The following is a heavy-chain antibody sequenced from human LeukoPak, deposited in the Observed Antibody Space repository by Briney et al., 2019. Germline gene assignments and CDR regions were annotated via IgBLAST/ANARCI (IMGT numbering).Heavy chain of an antibody. Sequence: GGSLRLSCAASGLTVGSNYMNWLRQAPGKGLEWVSVIHSGGSTYYADSVKGRFTISRDDSKNTLYLQMNNLRVEDTAVYYCARRVCGGDDCYSDYWGQGTLVTVSS. J-gene: IGHJ4*02. V-gene: IGHV3-53*01. CDR1: GLTVGSNY. CDR2: IHSGGST. D-gene: IGHD2-21*01. CDR3: ARRVCGGDDCYSDY.